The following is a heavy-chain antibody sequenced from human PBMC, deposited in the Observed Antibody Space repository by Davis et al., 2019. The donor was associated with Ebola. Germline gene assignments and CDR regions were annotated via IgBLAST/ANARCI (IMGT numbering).Heavy chain of an antibody. Sequence: ASVKVSCKASGYTFTGYYMYWVRQAPGQGLEWMGWINPNSGGTNYAQKFQGWVTMTRDTSISTAYMELSRLRSDDTAVYYCARGDYGDYVSGWFDPWGQGTLVTVSS. CDR2: INPNSGGT. CDR3: ARGDYGDYVSGWFDP. V-gene: IGHV1-2*04. J-gene: IGHJ5*02. CDR1: GYTFTGYY. D-gene: IGHD4-17*01.